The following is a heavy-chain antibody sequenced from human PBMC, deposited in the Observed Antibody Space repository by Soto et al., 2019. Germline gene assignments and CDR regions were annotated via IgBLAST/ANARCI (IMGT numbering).Heavy chain of an antibody. CDR2: INHSGST. CDR1: GGSFSGYY. Sequence: QVQLQQWGAGLLKPSETLSLTCAVYGGSFSGYYWSWIRQPPGKGLEWIGEINHSGSTNYNPSLKSRVTISVDTSKNQFSLKLSSVPAADTAVYYCARGMDIVVVPAAIVAWFDPWGQGTLVTVSS. V-gene: IGHV4-34*01. D-gene: IGHD2-2*03. CDR3: ARGMDIVVVPAAIVAWFDP. J-gene: IGHJ5*02.